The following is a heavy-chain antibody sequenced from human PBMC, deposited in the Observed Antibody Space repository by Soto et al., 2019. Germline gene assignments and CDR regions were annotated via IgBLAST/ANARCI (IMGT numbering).Heavy chain of an antibody. Sequence: GGSLRLSCAASGFTVSSNYMIWVRQAPGKGLEWVSVIYSGGSTYYADSVKRRFTISRDNANNSLYLQMNSLRAEDTAVYYCARVRPAAPSLGNAWGQETLVTVSS. V-gene: IGHV3-66*01. CDR3: ARVRPAAPSLGNA. CDR1: GFTVSSNY. D-gene: IGHD4-4*01. J-gene: IGHJ4*02. CDR2: IYSGGST.